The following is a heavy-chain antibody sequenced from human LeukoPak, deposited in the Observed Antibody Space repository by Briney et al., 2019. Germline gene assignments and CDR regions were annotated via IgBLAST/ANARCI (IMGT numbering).Heavy chain of an antibody. CDR1: GYTFTTYG. Sequence: GASVKVSCKASGYTFTTYGIGWVRQAPGQGLEWMGWISAYNGNTNYAQKVQGRLTMTTDTSTSTAYVELRSLRSDDTAVYYCARGRGPFWSAYFPFDYWGQGTLVTVSS. V-gene: IGHV1-18*01. J-gene: IGHJ4*02. CDR2: ISAYNGNT. D-gene: IGHD3-3*01. CDR3: ARGRGPFWSAYFPFDY.